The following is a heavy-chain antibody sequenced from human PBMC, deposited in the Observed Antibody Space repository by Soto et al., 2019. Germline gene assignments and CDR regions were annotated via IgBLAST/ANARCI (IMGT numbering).Heavy chain of an antibody. J-gene: IGHJ4*02. CDR2: ISYDGSNK. CDR1: GFTFSSYA. D-gene: IGHD3-10*01. V-gene: IGHV3-30-3*01. Sequence: GGSLRLSCAASGFTFSSYAMHWVRQAPGKGLEWVAVISYDGSNKYYADSVKGRFTISRDNSKNTLYLQMNSLRAEDTAVYYCARPPARRGYYGSGSYFYWGQGTLVTVSS. CDR3: ARPPARRGYYGSGSYFY.